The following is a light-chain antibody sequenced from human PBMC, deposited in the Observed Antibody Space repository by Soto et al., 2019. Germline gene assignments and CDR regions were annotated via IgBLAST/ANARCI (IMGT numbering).Light chain of an antibody. J-gene: IGKJ5*01. CDR3: QQYYSTSSIT. V-gene: IGKV4-1*01. Sequence: IVMTQSPYSLPVSLGERATINCKSSQSLFYSSNNKNYLAWYQQKPGQPPKLLIYWASTRESGVPDRFSGSGSGTDFTLTISSLQAEDVAVYYCQQYYSTSSITFGQGTRLEI. CDR1: QSLFYSSNNKNY. CDR2: WAS.